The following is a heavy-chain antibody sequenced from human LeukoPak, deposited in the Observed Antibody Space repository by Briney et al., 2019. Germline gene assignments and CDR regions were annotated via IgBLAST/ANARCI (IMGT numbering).Heavy chain of an antibody. Sequence: SETLSLTCTVSGGSISNGDHYWSWIRQHPGKGLEWIGHIYYSGSTYYNPSLKSRGIISVETSKNQFSLKLSSVTAADTAVYYCARNEVTTVTTNYFDYWGQGTLVTVSS. CDR1: GGSISNGDHY. J-gene: IGHJ4*02. CDR3: ARNEVTTVTTNYFDY. CDR2: IYYSGST. D-gene: IGHD4-17*01. V-gene: IGHV4-31*03.